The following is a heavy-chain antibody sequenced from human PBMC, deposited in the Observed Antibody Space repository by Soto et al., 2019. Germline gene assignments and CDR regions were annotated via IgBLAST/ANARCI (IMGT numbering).Heavy chain of an antibody. CDR2: MNPNSGNT. CDR1: GYTFTSYD. V-gene: IGHV1-8*01. CDR3: AIKARDYDFWSGPTRSFYYYGMDV. J-gene: IGHJ6*02. Sequence: GASVKVSCKASGYTFTSYDINWVRQATGQGLEWMGWMNPNSGNTGYAQKFRGRVTMTRNTSISTAYMELSSLRSEDTAVYYCAIKARDYDFWSGPTRSFYYYGMDVWGQGNTVTVSS. D-gene: IGHD3-3*01.